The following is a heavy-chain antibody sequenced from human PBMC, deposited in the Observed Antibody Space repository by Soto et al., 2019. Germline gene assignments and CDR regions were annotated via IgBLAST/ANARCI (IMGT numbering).Heavy chain of an antibody. CDR2: IFYSGPT. J-gene: IGHJ4*02. V-gene: IGHV4-31*03. Sequence: QVQLQESGPGLLKPTQTLSLTCTVSGDSVYSRPHSWTWIRQLPDKGLEYIGYIFYSGPTYYNPSLKDRVTISLNTSKNQFYLSLTSVTAADTAVYYCAGPASYFEYWGQGTLVNVSS. CDR1: GDSVYSRPHS. CDR3: AGPASYFEY.